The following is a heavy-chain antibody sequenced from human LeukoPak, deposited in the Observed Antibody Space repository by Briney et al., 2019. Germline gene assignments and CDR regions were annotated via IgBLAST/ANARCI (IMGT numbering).Heavy chain of an antibody. V-gene: IGHV3-30*04. CDR3: ARGGSQSDAFDI. Sequence: GGSLRLSCAASGFTFSSYAMHWVRQAPGKGLEWVAVISYDGSNKYYADSVKGRFTISRDNSKNTLYLQMNSLRAEDTAVYYCARGGSQSDAFDIWGQGTMVTVSS. D-gene: IGHD1-26*01. CDR2: ISYDGSNK. CDR1: GFTFSSYA. J-gene: IGHJ3*02.